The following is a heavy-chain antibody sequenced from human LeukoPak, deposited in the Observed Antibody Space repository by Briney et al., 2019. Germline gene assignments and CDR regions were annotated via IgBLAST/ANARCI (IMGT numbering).Heavy chain of an antibody. CDR2: IKQDGSEK. D-gene: IGHD5-18*01. CDR3: ARNRGYSYGESDS. Sequence: GSLRLSCAASGFTFTTYWMTWVRQAPGKGLEWVANIKQDGSEKSYVDSVKGRFTISRDSAKNSLYLQMNSLRVEDTAVYYCARNRGYSYGESDSRGQGTLVTVSS. V-gene: IGHV3-7*01. J-gene: IGHJ4*02. CDR1: GFTFTTYW.